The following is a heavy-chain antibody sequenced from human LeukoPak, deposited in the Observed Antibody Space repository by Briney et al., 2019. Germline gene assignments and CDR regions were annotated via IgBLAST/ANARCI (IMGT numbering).Heavy chain of an antibody. Sequence: GGSLRLSCAASGFSISNDWMSWVGQAPGKGLEWFARVKSRSAGETTDYAAPVKGRFIISRDDSKNTLYLQMNSLKTEDTAVYYCTLIQGWGSGSYYRDFWGQGTLVAVSS. CDR1: GFSISNDW. J-gene: IGHJ4*02. CDR3: TLIQGWGSGSYYRDF. CDR2: VKSRSAGETT. D-gene: IGHD3-10*01. V-gene: IGHV3-15*01.